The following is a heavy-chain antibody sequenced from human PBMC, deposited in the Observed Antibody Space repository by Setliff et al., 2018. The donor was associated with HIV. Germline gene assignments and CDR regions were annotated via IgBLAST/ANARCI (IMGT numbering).Heavy chain of an antibody. CDR3: ARDSRDIVVVIALEPEPYYYYGMDV. Sequence: ASVKVSCKASGDTFNSHAISWVRQAPGQGLEWMGGIIPIFGTPNYAQKFKGRLTITADESTSTVYMELSSLRSEDTAVYYCARDSRDIVVVIALEPEPYYYYGMDVWGEGTTVTVSS. V-gene: IGHV1-69*13. J-gene: IGHJ6*04. CDR1: GDTFNSHA. D-gene: IGHD2-15*01. CDR2: IIPIFGTP.